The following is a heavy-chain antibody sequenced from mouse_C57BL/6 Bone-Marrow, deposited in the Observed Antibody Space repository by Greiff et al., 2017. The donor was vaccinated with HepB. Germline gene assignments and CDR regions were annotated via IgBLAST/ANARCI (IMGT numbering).Heavy chain of an antibody. V-gene: IGHV1-81*01. CDR1: GYTFTSYG. D-gene: IGHD2-2*01. Sequence: QVQLQQSGAELARPGASVKLSCKASGYTFTSYGISWVKQRTGQGLEWIGEIYPRRGNTYYNEKFKGKATLTADKSSSTAYMELRSLTSEDSAVYFCARGGIGYAPAYWGQGTLVTVSA. CDR3: ARGGIGYAPAY. J-gene: IGHJ3*01. CDR2: IYPRRGNT.